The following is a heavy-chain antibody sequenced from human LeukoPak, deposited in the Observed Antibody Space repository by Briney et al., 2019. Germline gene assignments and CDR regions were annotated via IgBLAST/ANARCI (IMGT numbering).Heavy chain of an antibody. J-gene: IGHJ5*02. V-gene: IGHV3-74*01. Sequence: GGSLRLSCAASGFTFSSYWMHWVRQAPGKGLVWVSRINSDGSSTSYADSVKGRFTISRDNAKNTLYLQMNSLRAEDTAVYYCAKDPIAVAGKRDWFDPWGQGTLVTVSS. CDR1: GFTFSSYW. D-gene: IGHD6-19*01. CDR3: AKDPIAVAGKRDWFDP. CDR2: INSDGSST.